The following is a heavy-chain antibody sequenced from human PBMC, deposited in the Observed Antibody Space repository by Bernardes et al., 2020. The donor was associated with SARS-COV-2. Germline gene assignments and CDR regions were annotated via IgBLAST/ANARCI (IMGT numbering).Heavy chain of an antibody. CDR1: GGSFSAYS. V-gene: IGHV4-34*01. CDR3: ASVRVRRILLQNYFYSMDV. D-gene: IGHD2-15*01. CDR2: INPFRSI. J-gene: IGHJ6*02. Sequence: SETLSLTCAVYGGSFSAYSWPWIRQFPGNGLAWVGVINPFRSIQYNPSLNCPVTYSVDTSKNQFSLKLGSVTAADTAVYYCASVRVRRILLQNYFYSMDVWGQGTTVTVSS.